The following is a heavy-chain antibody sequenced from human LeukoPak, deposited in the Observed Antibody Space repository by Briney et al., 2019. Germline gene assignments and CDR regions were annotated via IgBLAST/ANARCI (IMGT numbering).Heavy chain of an antibody. J-gene: IGHJ4*02. V-gene: IGHV4-59*10. Sequence: NTSETLSLTCAVYGGSFSGYYWSWIRQPPGKGLEWIGRIYTSGSTNYNPSLKSRVTMSVDTSKNQFSLKLSSVTAADTAVYYCARDRGPQSMSFDYWGQGTLVTVSS. CDR2: IYTSGST. CDR3: ARDRGPQSMSFDY. D-gene: IGHD3-10*02. CDR1: GGSFSGYY.